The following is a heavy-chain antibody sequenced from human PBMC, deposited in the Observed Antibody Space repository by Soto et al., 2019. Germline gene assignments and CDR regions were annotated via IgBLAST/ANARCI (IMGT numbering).Heavy chain of an antibody. J-gene: IGHJ4*02. CDR2: IIPIFGTA. CDR3: ARSFYCSSTSCYGAFDY. D-gene: IGHD2-2*01. V-gene: IGHV1-69*13. Sequence: GASVKVSCKASGGTFSSYAISWVRQAPGQGLEWMGGIIPIFGTANYAQKFQGRVTITADESTSTAYMELSSLRFEDTAVYYCARSFYCSSTSCYGAFDYWGQGTLVTVSS. CDR1: GGTFSSYA.